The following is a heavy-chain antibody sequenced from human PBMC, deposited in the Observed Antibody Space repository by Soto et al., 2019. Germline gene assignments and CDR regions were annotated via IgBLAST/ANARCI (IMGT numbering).Heavy chain of an antibody. CDR2: ISSSGSTI. Sequence: PGGSLRLSCAASGFTFSSYEMNWVRQAPGKGLEWVSYISSSGSTIYYADSVKGRFTIPRDNAKNSLYLQMNSLRAEDTAVYYCARDKASNSSGWYWGQGTLVTVSS. CDR1: GFTFSSYE. V-gene: IGHV3-48*03. D-gene: IGHD6-19*01. J-gene: IGHJ4*02. CDR3: ARDKASNSSGWY.